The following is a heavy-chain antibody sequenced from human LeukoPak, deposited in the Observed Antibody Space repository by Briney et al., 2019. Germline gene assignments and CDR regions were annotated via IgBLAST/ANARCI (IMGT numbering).Heavy chain of an antibody. D-gene: IGHD3-16*01. CDR1: GFTFTSHA. J-gene: IGHJ5*01. V-gene: IGHV3-23*01. CDR2: IAGGGHLT. Sequence: GGSLRLSCAASGFTFTSHAMSWVRQAPGKGLEWVSAIAGGGHLTYYADSVKGRFTVSRDNSKNTVHLEMDNLRVEDTAIYYCAKDRRVVAPPAIGGFDSWGQGTLVTVSS. CDR3: AKDRRVVAPPAIGGFDS.